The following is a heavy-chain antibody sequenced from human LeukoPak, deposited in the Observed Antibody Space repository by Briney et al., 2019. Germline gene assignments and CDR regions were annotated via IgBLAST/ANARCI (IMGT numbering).Heavy chain of an antibody. J-gene: IGHJ3*02. CDR2: INPNRGGT. CDR1: ANTFTGYY. CDR3: ARLGSSDI. D-gene: IGHD3-16*01. V-gene: IGHV1-2*02. Sequence: ASVTVSCKASANTFTGYYMHWVRQAPGQGLEWMGWINPNRGGTNYAQKFHGRVTMTRDTSISTAYMQLSRLTSDDTAVYYCARLGSSDIWGQGTMVSASS.